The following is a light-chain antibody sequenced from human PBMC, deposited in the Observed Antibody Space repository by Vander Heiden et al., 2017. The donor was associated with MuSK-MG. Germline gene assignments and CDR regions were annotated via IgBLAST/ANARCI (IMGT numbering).Light chain of an antibody. CDR3: AAWDASLNGVV. J-gene: IGLJ2*01. CDR1: SSNIGSNS. V-gene: IGLV1-44*01. Sequence: QSVLTQPPSASGTPGQRVTISCSGSSSNIGSNSVNWYHQLPGTAPKLLIYRNNQRPSGVPDRFSGSKSGTSASLAISGLRSEDEADYYCAAWDASLNGVVFGGGTKLTVL. CDR2: RNN.